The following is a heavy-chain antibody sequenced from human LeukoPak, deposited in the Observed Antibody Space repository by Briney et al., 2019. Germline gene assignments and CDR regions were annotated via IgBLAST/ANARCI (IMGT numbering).Heavy chain of an antibody. J-gene: IGHJ4*02. CDR2: IKQDGSEK. Sequence: GGSLRLSCAASGFTFSSYWVSWVRQAPGKGLEWVANIKQDGSEKYYVDSVKGRFTISRDNAKNSLYLQMNSLRAEDTAVYYCARGLGRSDYWGQGTLVTVSS. CDR3: ARGLGRSDY. V-gene: IGHV3-7*01. CDR1: GFTFSSYW.